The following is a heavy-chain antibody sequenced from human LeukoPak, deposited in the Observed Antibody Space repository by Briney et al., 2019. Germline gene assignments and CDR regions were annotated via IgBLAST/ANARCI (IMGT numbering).Heavy chain of an antibody. Sequence: PGGSLRLSCAATGFTFSSFWMGWVRPAPGKGLERVDNIKQDGSEQYYVDSVKGRLPISRDNAKNSLYLQMNSLRAEDTAVYYCARDKSVGATPLDYWGQGTLVTGSS. CDR1: GFTFSSFW. D-gene: IGHD1-26*01. J-gene: IGHJ4*02. CDR3: ARDKSVGATPLDY. CDR2: IKQDGSEQ. V-gene: IGHV3-7*05.